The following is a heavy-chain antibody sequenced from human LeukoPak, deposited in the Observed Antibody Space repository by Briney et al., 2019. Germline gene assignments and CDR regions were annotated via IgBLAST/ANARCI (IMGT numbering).Heavy chain of an antibody. Sequence: GGSLRLSCEASGFIFSPYGMTWVRQAPGKGLEWVSTISSSDYASYTDSVKGRFTISRDNSKNTLYLQMNSLRAEDTAVYYCAKSSLPRYCSSTSCYGANSHLGYWGQGTLVTVSS. J-gene: IGHJ4*02. V-gene: IGHV3-21*01. CDR3: AKSSLPRYCSSTSCYGANSHLGY. CDR2: ISSSDYA. CDR1: GFIFSPYG. D-gene: IGHD2-2*01.